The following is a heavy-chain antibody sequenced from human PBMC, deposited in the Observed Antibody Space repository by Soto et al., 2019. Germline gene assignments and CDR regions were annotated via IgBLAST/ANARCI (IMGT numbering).Heavy chain of an antibody. D-gene: IGHD3-16*01. CDR3: TTDPVDYIWGSYYFDY. Sequence: EVQLVESGGGLVKPGGSLRLSCAASGFTFSNAWMSWVRQAPGKGLEWVGRIKSKTDGGTTDYAAPVKGRFTISRDDSKNTLCLQMNSLKTEDTAVYYCTTDPVDYIWGSYYFDYWGQGTLVTVSS. CDR1: GFTFSNAW. V-gene: IGHV3-15*01. CDR2: IKSKTDGGTT. J-gene: IGHJ4*02.